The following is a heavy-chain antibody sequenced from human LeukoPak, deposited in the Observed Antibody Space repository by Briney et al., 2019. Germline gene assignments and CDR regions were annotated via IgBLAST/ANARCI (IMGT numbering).Heavy chain of an antibody. V-gene: IGHV3-74*01. D-gene: IGHD1-1*01. CDR2: IKSDGSST. J-gene: IGHJ6*02. CDR1: GFTVSSNY. Sequence: PGGSLRLSCAASGFTVSSNYMSWVRQAPGKGLVWVSRIKSDGSSTTYADSVKGRFTISRDNAENTLYLQMNSLRAEDTALYYCARGTTGTLSGLYGMDVWGQGTTVTVSS. CDR3: ARGTTGTLSGLYGMDV.